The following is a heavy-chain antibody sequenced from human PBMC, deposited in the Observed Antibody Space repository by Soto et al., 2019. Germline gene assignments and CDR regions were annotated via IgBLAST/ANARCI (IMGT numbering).Heavy chain of an antibody. J-gene: IGHJ4*02. CDR2: IQSKTDGGTT. D-gene: IGHD5-18*01. V-gene: IGHV3-15*07. CDR3: TADILSGYSYGRFDY. CDR1: GFTFSNAW. Sequence: EVQLVESGGGLVKPGGSLRLSCAASGFTFSNAWMNWVRQAPGKGLEWVGRIQSKTDGGTTDYAAPVKGRFTIARDDSKNTLYLHMNSLQTEDAAVYYCTADILSGYSYGRFDYWGQGTLVTVSS.